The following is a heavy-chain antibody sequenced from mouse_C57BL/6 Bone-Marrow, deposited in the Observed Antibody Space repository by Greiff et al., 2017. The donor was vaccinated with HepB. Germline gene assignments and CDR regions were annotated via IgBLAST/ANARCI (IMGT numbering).Heavy chain of an antibody. CDR2: IWSDGST. V-gene: IGHV2-6-1*01. Sequence: VKLKESGPGLVAPSQSLSITCTVSGFSLTSYGVHWVRQPPGKGLEWLVVIWSDGSTTYNSALKSRLSISKDNSKSQVFLKMNSLQTDDTAMYYCARHGYYGTPFDYWGQGTTLTVSS. CDR3: ARHGYYGTPFDY. J-gene: IGHJ2*01. CDR1: GFSLTSYG. D-gene: IGHD1-1*01.